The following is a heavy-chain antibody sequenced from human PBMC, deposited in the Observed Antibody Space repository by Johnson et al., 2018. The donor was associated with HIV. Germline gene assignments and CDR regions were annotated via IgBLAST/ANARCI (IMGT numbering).Heavy chain of an antibody. CDR2: ISYDGSNK. V-gene: IGHV3-30-3*01. J-gene: IGHJ3*02. Sequence: QVQLVESGGGLVKPGGSLRLSCAASGFTFSDYYMSWIRQAPGKGLEWVAVISYDGSNKYYADSVKGRFTISRDNSKNTLYLQMNSLRAEDTAFYYCARDRVGATPRTGYDAFDIWGQGTMVTVSS. CDR1: GFTFSDYY. D-gene: IGHD1-26*01. CDR3: ARDRVGATPRTGYDAFDI.